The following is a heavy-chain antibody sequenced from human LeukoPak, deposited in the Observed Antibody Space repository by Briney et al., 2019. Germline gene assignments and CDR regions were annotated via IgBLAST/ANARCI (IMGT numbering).Heavy chain of an antibody. CDR3: ARENGYCSGSDCYSYFDS. Sequence: PGGSLRLSCAGSGFTFSHFWMSWVRQAPGKGLEWVAYIKKTGIETYYLDSVKGRFTITRDNNRSSLFLQMYSLRAEDTAVYFCARENGYCSGSDCYSYFDSWGQGTLVTVSS. D-gene: IGHD2-15*01. CDR2: IKKTGIET. V-gene: IGHV3-7*01. J-gene: IGHJ4*02. CDR1: GFTFSHFW.